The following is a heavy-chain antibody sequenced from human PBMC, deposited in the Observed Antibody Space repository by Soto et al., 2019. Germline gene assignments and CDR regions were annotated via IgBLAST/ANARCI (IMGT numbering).Heavy chain of an antibody. V-gene: IGHV5-10-1*03. CDR2: IDPRDSYA. J-gene: IGHJ6*02. CDR3: ARLITLVRGRVMDI. D-gene: IGHD3-10*01. Sequence: EVQLVQSGLEVKKPGDSLTISCKASGYDFTTYSISWVRQLPGKGLEWMGKIDPRDSYANYSPSFQGHVTLSSDKSISTANLQWSNLKASDTAIYYCARLITLVRGRVMDIWGQGTTVIVSS. CDR1: GYDFTTYS.